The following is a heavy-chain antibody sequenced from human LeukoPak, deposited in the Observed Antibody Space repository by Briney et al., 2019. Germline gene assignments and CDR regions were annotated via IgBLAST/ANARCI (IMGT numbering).Heavy chain of an antibody. CDR1: GYTFLSYG. CDR2: ISGYNCNT. J-gene: IGHJ2*01. V-gene: IGHV1-18*01. CDR3: ARGLGVVTAQSEQPKPRYFDL. Sequence: GASVNVSCKASGYTFLSYGISWVRQAPGQGLEWMGWISGYNCNTNYAQNLQGRDTMTTDTSTNTAYMELRRLRSDDTAVFYCARGLGVVTAQSEQPKPRYFDLWGRGTQVTVSS. D-gene: IGHD2-21*02.